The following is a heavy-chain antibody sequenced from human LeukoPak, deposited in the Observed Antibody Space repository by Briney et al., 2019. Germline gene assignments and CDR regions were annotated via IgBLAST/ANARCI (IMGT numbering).Heavy chain of an antibody. CDR1: GGTFSSYA. CDR2: IIPIFGTA. CDR3: ERGSLGDGYLPFR. V-gene: IGHV1-69*05. J-gene: IGHJ4*02. D-gene: IGHD3-16*01. Sequence: SVKVSCKASGGTFSSYAISWVRQAPGQGLEWMGRIIPIFGTANYAQKFQGRVTITTDESTSTAYMELSSLRSEDTAVYYCERGSLGDGYLPFRWGQGALVTVSS.